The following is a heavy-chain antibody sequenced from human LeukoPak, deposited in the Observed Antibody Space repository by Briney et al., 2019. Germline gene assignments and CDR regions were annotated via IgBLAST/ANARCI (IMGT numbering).Heavy chain of an antibody. V-gene: IGHV4-34*01. Sequence: SETLSLTCAVYGGSFSGYYWSWIRRPPGKGLEWIGEINHSGSTNYNPSLKSRVTISVDTSKNQFSLKLSSVTAADTAVYYCARGGTYYDFWSGYPGFDYWGQGTLVTVSS. J-gene: IGHJ4*02. D-gene: IGHD3-3*01. CDR3: ARGGTYYDFWSGYPGFDY. CDR2: INHSGST. CDR1: GGSFSGYY.